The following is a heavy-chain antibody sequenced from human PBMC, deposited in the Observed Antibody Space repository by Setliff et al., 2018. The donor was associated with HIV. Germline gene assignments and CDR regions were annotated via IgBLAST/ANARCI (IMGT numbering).Heavy chain of an antibody. Sequence: SETLSLTCTVSGGSISSSSFYWTWIRQPAGKGLEWIGRIYTTGSTNYNPSLKSRVTISVDTSKNQFSLKLSSVTAADTAVYYCARQDQYDDSGYYVGFYDMDVWGQGTTVTVSS. V-gene: IGHV4-61*02. J-gene: IGHJ6*02. D-gene: IGHD3-22*01. CDR3: ARQDQYDDSGYYVGFYDMDV. CDR1: GGSISSSSFY. CDR2: IYTTGST.